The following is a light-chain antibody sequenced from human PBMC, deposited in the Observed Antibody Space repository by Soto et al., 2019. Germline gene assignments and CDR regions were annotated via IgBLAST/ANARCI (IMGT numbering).Light chain of an antibody. Sequence: QSVLTQPASVSGSPGQSITISCTGTSSDVGGYNYVSWYQHHPGKAPKVMIYEVSNRPSGISNRFSGSKAGNTASLTISGLQAEDEADYYCSSCTSSSTLVFGGG. V-gene: IGLV2-14*01. J-gene: IGLJ2*01. CDR2: EVS. CDR3: SSCTSSSTLV. CDR1: SSDVGGYNY.